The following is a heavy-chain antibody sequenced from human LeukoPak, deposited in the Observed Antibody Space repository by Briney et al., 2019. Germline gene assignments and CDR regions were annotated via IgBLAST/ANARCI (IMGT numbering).Heavy chain of an antibody. CDR3: ARGPPESTTSDY. V-gene: IGHV1-8*01. CDR1: GYIFTSYD. J-gene: IGHJ4*02. D-gene: IGHD2-2*01. CDR2: LRPASGSS. Sequence: GASVKVSCKASGYIFTSYDISWVRQAAGQGLEWIGRLRPASGSSGYAQKFQGRVTMTRSTSTRTAYMELRSLTSEDTAVYYCARGPPESTTSDYWGQGTLVTVSS.